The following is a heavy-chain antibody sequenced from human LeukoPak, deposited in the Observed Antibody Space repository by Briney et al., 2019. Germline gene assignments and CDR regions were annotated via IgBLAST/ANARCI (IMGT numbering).Heavy chain of an antibody. CDR2: ISFDGNNA. CDR1: GFTFNNYP. D-gene: IGHD6-19*01. V-gene: IGHV3-30*01. Sequence: AGGSLRLSCAASGFTFNNYPMHWVRQAPGKGPEWVAVISFDGNNAYYPDSVSGRFTISRDNSKNTLDLQMNSLRVEDTAVYYCARGLYSSGWADVFDIWGQGTMVTVSS. CDR3: ARGLYSSGWADVFDI. J-gene: IGHJ3*02.